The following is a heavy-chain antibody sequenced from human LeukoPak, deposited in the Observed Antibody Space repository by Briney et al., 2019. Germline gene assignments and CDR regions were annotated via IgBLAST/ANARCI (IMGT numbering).Heavy chain of an antibody. D-gene: IGHD6-13*01. Sequence: GGSLRLSCAVSGFTFNNYWMSWVRQAPGKGLEWVSGISWKSGSIGYADSVKGRFTISRDNAKNSLYLQMNSLRVEDMALYYCAKARWRYSSSWYYFDYWGQGTLVTVSS. CDR3: AKARWRYSSSWYYFDY. V-gene: IGHV3-9*03. J-gene: IGHJ4*02. CDR2: ISWKSGSI. CDR1: GFTFNNYW.